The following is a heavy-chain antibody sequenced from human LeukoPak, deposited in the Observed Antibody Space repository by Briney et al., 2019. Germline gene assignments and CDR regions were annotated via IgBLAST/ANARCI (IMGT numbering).Heavy chain of an antibody. CDR3: ARDQGIVGATGCFDY. D-gene: IGHD1-26*01. Sequence: ASVKVSCKASGYTFTAYYMHWVRLAPGQGLEWMGWITPNSGGTKYAQRFQGRVTMTRDTSISTAYMELSGLRSDDTAMYYCARDQGIVGATGCFDYWGQGTLVTVSS. CDR2: ITPNSGGT. V-gene: IGHV1-2*02. CDR1: GYTFTAYY. J-gene: IGHJ4*02.